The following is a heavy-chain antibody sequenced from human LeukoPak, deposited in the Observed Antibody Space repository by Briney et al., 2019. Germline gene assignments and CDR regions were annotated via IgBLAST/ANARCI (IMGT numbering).Heavy chain of an antibody. V-gene: IGHV3-33*01. Sequence: PGRSLRLSCAASGFTFSSYGRHWVRQAPGKGLEWVTVIWYDGSNKYYAYSMKCRLSISRDNSKNTLYMQMNSLRAEDTAVYYCARDATSGWRRNYFDYWGQGTLVTVSS. CDR3: ARDATSGWRRNYFDY. CDR1: GFTFSSYG. J-gene: IGHJ4*02. D-gene: IGHD6-19*01. CDR2: IWYDGSNK.